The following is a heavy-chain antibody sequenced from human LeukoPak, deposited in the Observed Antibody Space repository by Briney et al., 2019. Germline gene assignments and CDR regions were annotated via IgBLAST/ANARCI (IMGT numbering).Heavy chain of an antibody. CDR1: GYTFTSYY. D-gene: IGHD2-2*01. CDR3: ARASRAYIVVVPAAPHDAFDI. J-gene: IGHJ3*02. CDR2: INPSGGST. Sequence: GASVKVSCKASGYTFTSYYMHWVRQAPGQGLEWMGIINPSGGSTSYAQKFQGRVTMTRDTSTSTVYMELSSLRSEDTAVYYCARASRAYIVVVPAAPHDAFDIWGQGTMVTVSS. V-gene: IGHV1-46*01.